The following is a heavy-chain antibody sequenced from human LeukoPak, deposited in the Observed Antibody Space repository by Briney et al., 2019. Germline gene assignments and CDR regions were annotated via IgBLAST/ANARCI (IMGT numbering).Heavy chain of an antibody. Sequence: GGTLRLSCATSGFIFSHHGMNWVRQAPGKGLEWVSGIRADAVTTYYADSVKGRFIISRDNSKNTVYLQMNSLSAEDAAVYYCARVGYSGSPNFDYWGQGTLVTVSS. CDR2: IRADAVTT. D-gene: IGHD1-26*01. CDR3: ARVGYSGSPNFDY. V-gene: IGHV3-23*01. J-gene: IGHJ4*02. CDR1: GFIFSHHG.